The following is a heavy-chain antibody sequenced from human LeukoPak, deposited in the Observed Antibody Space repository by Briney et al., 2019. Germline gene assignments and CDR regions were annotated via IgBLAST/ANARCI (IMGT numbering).Heavy chain of an antibody. CDR2: ISSRSSYI. CDR1: GFTFSSYS. D-gene: IGHD2-15*01. V-gene: IGHV3-21*01. J-gene: IGHJ6*02. Sequence: PGGSLRLSCAASGFTFSSYSMNWVRQAPRKGLEWVSSISSRSSYIYYADSVKGRFTISRDNAKNSLYLQMNSLRAEDTAVCYCARHEGYCSGGSCYYNYYGMDVWGQGTTVTVSS. CDR3: ARHEGYCSGGSCYYNYYGMDV.